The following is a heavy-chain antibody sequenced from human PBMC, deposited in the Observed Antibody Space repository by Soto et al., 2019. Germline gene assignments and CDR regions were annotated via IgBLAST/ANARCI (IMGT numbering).Heavy chain of an antibody. V-gene: IGHV1-18*01. CDR3: ARGRFGELPEGFYYYYGMDV. Sequence: QVQLVQSGAEVKKPGASVKVSCKASGYTFTRYGISWVRQAPGQGLEWMGWISAYNGNTNYAQKLQGRVTMTTDTSTSTAYMELRSLRSDDTAVYYCARGRFGELPEGFYYYYGMDVWGQGTTVTVSS. CDR2: ISAYNGNT. J-gene: IGHJ6*02. D-gene: IGHD3-10*01. CDR1: GYTFTRYG.